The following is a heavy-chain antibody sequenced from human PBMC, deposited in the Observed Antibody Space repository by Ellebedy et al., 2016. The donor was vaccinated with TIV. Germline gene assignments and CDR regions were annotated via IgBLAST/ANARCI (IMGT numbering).Heavy chain of an antibody. J-gene: IGHJ3*01. V-gene: IGHV4-59*01. CDR2: VCYSVRN. Sequence: MPSETLSLTCTVPGGSIAPYFWNRVRQSPGTGLEWIGCVCYSVRNNYNPSLKSRVTISDDMSKNQFSLKLTSVTAADTAVYDCARGQREREFTFDVWGQGTTVIVSS. CDR1: GGSIAPYF. D-gene: IGHD5-18*01. CDR3: ARGQREREFTFDV.